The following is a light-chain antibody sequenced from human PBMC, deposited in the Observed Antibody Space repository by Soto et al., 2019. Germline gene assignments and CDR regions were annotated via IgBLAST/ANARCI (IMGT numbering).Light chain of an antibody. J-gene: IGKJ2*02. V-gene: IGKV3-20*01. Sequence: ERVLTRSPGTLSLSPGERATLSCRASQSASSNFLAWYQQKPGHAPRLPIYGASSSATGVPARFSGGGSGKTFTLTVSTLAPEDFAVYYCQRYACSPCTFGQGIMLEVK. CDR2: GAS. CDR3: QRYACSPCT. CDR1: QSASSNF.